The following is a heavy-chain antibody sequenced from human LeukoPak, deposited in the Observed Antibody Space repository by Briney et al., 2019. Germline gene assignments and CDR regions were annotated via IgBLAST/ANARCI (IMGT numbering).Heavy chain of an antibody. V-gene: IGHV4-34*01. CDR1: GGSFSGYY. D-gene: IGHD3-22*01. Sequence: SETQSLTCAVYGGSFSGYYWSWIRQPPGKGLEWIGEINHSGSTNYNPSLKSRVTISVDTSRNQFSLKLNSVTAADTAVYYCAKSNGYGLIDIWGQGTMVTVSS. CDR3: AKSNGYGLIDI. J-gene: IGHJ3*02. CDR2: INHSGST.